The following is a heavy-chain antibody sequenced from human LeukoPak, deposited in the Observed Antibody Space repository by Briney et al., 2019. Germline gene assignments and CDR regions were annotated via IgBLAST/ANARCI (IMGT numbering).Heavy chain of an antibody. Sequence: ASVKVSCKASGYTFTGYYMHWVRQAPGQGLEWMGWINPNSGGTNYAQKFQGRVTMTRDTSISTAYMELSRLRSDDTAVYYCARDPPLYYDSSGYPKNSRHNDYWGQGTLVTVSS. CDR3: ARDPPLYYDSSGYPKNSRHNDY. J-gene: IGHJ4*02. D-gene: IGHD3-22*01. V-gene: IGHV1-2*02. CDR1: GYTFTGYY. CDR2: INPNSGGT.